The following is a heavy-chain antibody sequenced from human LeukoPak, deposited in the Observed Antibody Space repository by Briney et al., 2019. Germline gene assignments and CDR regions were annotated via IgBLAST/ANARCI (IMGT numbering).Heavy chain of an antibody. V-gene: IGHV3-7*01. J-gene: IGHJ6*02. CDR3: ARSETTYYYDSSVFYYYYGMDV. CDR2: IKQEGSEK. CDR1: GFTFSNYW. D-gene: IGHD3-22*01. Sequence: GGSLRLSCAASGFTFSNYWMTWVRQAPGKGLEWVGNIKQEGSEKYYVDSVKGRFTISRDNAKNSLYLQMNRLRAEDTAVYYCARSETTYYYDSSVFYYYYGMDVWRQGTTVTVSS.